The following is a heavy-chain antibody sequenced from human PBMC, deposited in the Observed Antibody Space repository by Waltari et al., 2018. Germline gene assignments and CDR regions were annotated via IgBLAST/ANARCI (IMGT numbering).Heavy chain of an antibody. D-gene: IGHD1-26*01. J-gene: IGHJ4*02. CDR2: ISYDGSNK. CDR3: ARDGWEGYYFDY. CDR1: GFTFSSYS. V-gene: IGHV3-30*01. Sequence: QVQLVESGGGVVQPGRSLRLSCAASGFTFSSYSIHWVRQAPGKGLEGVAVISYDGSNKYYADSVKGRFTISRDNSKNTLYLQMNSLRAEDTAVYYCARDGWEGYYFDYWGQGTLVTVSS.